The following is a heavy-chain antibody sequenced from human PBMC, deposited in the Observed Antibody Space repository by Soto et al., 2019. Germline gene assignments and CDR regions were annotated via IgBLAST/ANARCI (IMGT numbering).Heavy chain of an antibody. CDR1: GGSFSGYY. J-gene: IGHJ6*03. Sequence: PSETLSLTCAVYGGSFSGYYWSWIRQPPGKGLEWIGEINHSGSTNYNPSLKSRVTISVDTSKNQFSLKLSSVTAADTAVYYCARDRNYVYYYYMDVWGKGTTVTVSS. CDR3: ARDRNYVYYYYMDV. V-gene: IGHV4-34*01. D-gene: IGHD1-7*01. CDR2: INHSGST.